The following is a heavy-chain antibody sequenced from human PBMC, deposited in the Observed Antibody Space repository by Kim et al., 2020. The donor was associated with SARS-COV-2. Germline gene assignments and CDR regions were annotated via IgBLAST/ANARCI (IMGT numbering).Heavy chain of an antibody. Sequence: TYYNPSLKSRVTISVDTSKNQFSLKLSSVTAADTAVYYCANYGSGWFDPWGQGTLVTVSS. CDR3: ANYGSGWFDP. V-gene: IGHV4-39*01. J-gene: IGHJ5*02. D-gene: IGHD3-10*01. CDR2: T.